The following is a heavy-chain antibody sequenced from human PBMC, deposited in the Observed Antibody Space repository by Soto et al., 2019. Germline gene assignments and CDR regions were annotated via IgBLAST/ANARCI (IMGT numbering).Heavy chain of an antibody. Sequence: QVQLVESGGGVVQPGRSLRLSCAASGFTFSSYGMHWVRQAPARGLEWVAVMWNDGSNKYYADSVKGRFTISRDNSKNTVYLQMNSLRAEDTAVYYCAKEFWSGPFDYWGQGTLVTVSS. J-gene: IGHJ4*02. CDR2: MWNDGSNK. CDR1: GFTFSSYG. D-gene: IGHD3-3*01. CDR3: AKEFWSGPFDY. V-gene: IGHV3-33*06.